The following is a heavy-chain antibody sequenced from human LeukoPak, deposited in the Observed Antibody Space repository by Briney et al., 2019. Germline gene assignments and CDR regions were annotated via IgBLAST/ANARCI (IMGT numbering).Heavy chain of an antibody. V-gene: IGHV3-74*01. J-gene: IGHJ4*02. CDR3: ARVVVVPAAYYFDY. Sequence: PGGSLRLSCAASGFTFSSYWMHWVRQAPGKGLVWVSRINSDGSSTSYADSVKGRFTISRDNAKNTLYLQMNSLRAEDTAVYYCARVVVVPAAYYFDYWGQGTLVTVSS. D-gene: IGHD2-2*01. CDR1: GFTFSSYW. CDR2: INSDGSST.